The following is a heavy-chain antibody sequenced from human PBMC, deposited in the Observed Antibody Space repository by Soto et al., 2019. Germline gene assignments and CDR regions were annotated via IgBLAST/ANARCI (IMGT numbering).Heavy chain of an antibody. CDR3: ARGLYYYDSSGHSPGFAFDI. J-gene: IGHJ3*02. D-gene: IGHD3-22*01. V-gene: IGHV4-59*01. Sequence: SETLSLTCTVSGGSISSYYWSWIRQPPGKGLEWIGYIYYSGSTNYNPSLKSRVTISVGTSKNQFSLKLSSVTTADTAVYYCARGLYYYDSSGHSPGFAFDIWGKGTMVTVSS. CDR1: GGSISSYY. CDR2: IYYSGST.